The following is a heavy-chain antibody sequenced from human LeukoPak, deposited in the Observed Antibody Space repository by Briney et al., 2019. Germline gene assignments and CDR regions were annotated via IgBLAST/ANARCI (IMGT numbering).Heavy chain of an antibody. CDR3: AREDCSGGSCASDY. D-gene: IGHD2-15*01. CDR2: ISAYNGNT. J-gene: IGHJ4*02. Sequence: ASVKVSCKASGYTFTSYYMHWVRQAPGQGLEWMGWISAYNGNTNYAQKLQGRVTMTTDTSTSTAYMELRSLRSDDTAVYYCAREDCSGGSCASDYWGQGTLVTVSS. CDR1: GYTFTSYY. V-gene: IGHV1-18*04.